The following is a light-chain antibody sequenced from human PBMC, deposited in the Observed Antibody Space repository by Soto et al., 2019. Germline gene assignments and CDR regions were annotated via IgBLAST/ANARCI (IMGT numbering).Light chain of an antibody. J-gene: IGKJ5*01. CDR2: AAS. CDR1: QTISDY. V-gene: IGKV1-39*01. CDR3: QQTFSAPSIT. Sequence: DIQLTQSPSSLSASVGDIVPITCRAGQTISDYLNWYQQKPGTAPKLLIYAASTLQSGVPSRFSGSRSGTDFTLTISSLHPEDVATYYCQQTFSAPSITFGQGTRLEIK.